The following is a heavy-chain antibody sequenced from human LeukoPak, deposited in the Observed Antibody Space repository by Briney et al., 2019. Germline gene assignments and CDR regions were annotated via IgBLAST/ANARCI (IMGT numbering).Heavy chain of an antibody. CDR1: GGSISSGSYY. J-gene: IGHJ4*02. D-gene: IGHD6-19*01. V-gene: IGHV4-61*02. CDR2: IYTSGST. CDR3: ARDDVSSGWYNLNY. Sequence: PSETLSLTCTVSGGSISSGSYYWSWIRQPAGKGLEWIGRIYTSGSTNYNPSLKSRVTISVDTSKNQFSLKLSSVTAADTAVYYCARDDVSSGWYNLNYWGQGTLVTVSS.